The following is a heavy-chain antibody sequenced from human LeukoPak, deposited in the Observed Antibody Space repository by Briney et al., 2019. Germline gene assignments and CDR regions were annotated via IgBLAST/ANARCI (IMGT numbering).Heavy chain of an antibody. Sequence: GRSLRLSCAASRFIFSTYAMHWVRQAPGKGLEWVAVISYDGGNKYFADSVKGRFTISRDNSKNTLYLQMNSLRADDTAVYYCARDAYDKNGYYRIFDSWGQGTLVTVFS. CDR3: ARDAYDKNGYYRIFDS. J-gene: IGHJ4*02. D-gene: IGHD3-22*01. CDR2: ISYDGGNK. V-gene: IGHV3-30-3*01. CDR1: RFIFSTYA.